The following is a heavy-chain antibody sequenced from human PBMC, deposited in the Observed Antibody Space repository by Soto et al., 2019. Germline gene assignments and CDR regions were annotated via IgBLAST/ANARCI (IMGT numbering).Heavy chain of an antibody. J-gene: IGHJ4*02. CDR3: TTDRVGIPSYYDFWSGYYDY. D-gene: IGHD3-3*01. CDR2: IKSKTDGGTT. Sequence: GGSLRLSCAASGFTFSNAWMSWVRQAPGKGLEWVGRIKSKTDGGTTDYAAPVKGRFTISRDDSKNTLYLQMNSLKTEDTAVYYCTTDRVGIPSYYDFWSGYYDYWGQGTLVTVS. V-gene: IGHV3-15*01. CDR1: GFTFSNAW.